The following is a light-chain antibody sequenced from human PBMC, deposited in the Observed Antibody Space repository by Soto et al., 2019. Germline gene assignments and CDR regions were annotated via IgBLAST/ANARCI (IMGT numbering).Light chain of an antibody. J-gene: IGKJ4*01. CDR2: DAS. CDR1: QSVTNY. Sequence: EIFLTQSPDTLSLSPGERATLTCRASQSVTNYIAWYQQRPGQAPRLLIYDASNRATGVPARFSGSGSGTDFTLTISSLEPEDFAVFYCQQYGTLPLTFGGGTKVDIK. V-gene: IGKV3-11*01. CDR3: QQYGTLPLT.